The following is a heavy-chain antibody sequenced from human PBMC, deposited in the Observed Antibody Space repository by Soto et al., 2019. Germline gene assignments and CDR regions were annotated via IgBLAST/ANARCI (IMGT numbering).Heavy chain of an antibody. CDR1: GVSISSYY. Sequence: SEPLSLTCTVSGVSISSYYWSWIRQPPGKGLEWIGYIYYSGSTNYNPSLKSRVTISVDTSKNQFSLKLSSVTAADTAVYYCEREGKTVDSYYYYGMDVWGQGTTVTVSS. D-gene: IGHD5-12*01. V-gene: IGHV4-59*01. J-gene: IGHJ6*02. CDR2: IYYSGST. CDR3: EREGKTVDSYYYYGMDV.